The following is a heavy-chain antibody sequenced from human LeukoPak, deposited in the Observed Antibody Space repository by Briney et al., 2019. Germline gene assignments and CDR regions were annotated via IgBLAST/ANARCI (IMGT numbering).Heavy chain of an antibody. CDR2: IYYSGST. CDR3: ARVPYYYDSSGDPNTAFDI. D-gene: IGHD3-22*01. CDR1: GGSISSYY. Sequence: SETLSLTCTVSGGSISSYYWSWIRQPPGKGLEWIGYIYYSGSTSYNPSLKSRVTISVDTSKNQFSLKLSSVTAADTAVYYCARVPYYYDSSGDPNTAFDIWGQGTMVTVSS. V-gene: IGHV4-59*12. J-gene: IGHJ3*02.